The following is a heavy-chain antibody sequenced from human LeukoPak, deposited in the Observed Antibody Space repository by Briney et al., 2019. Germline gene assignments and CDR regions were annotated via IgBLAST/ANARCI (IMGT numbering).Heavy chain of an antibody. CDR2: IKQDGSEK. CDR3: AKELFQWASADY. D-gene: IGHD1-26*01. CDR1: GFTFSSYW. Sequence: AGGSLRLSCAASGFTFSSYWMSWVRQAPGKGLEWVANIKQDGSEKYYVDSVKGRFTISRDNAKNSLYLQMNSLRAEGTAVYYCAKELFQWASADYWGQGTLVTVSS. J-gene: IGHJ4*02. V-gene: IGHV3-7*01.